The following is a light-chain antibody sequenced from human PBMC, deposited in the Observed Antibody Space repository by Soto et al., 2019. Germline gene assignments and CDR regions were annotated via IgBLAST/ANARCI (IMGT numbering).Light chain of an antibody. CDR2: DVS. J-gene: IGLJ1*01. CDR1: NSDVGAYNY. V-gene: IGLV2-14*03. Sequence: QSVLTQPASVSWSPGQSITISCTGTNSDVGAYNYVSWYQQHPGEAPKLMIRDVSNRPSGVSNRFSGSKSGNTASLTISGLQAEDEADYYCSSYTSSVTYVFGTGTKVTVL. CDR3: SSYTSSVTYV.